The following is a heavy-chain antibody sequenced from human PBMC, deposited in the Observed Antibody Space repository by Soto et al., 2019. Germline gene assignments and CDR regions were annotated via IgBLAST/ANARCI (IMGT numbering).Heavy chain of an antibody. D-gene: IGHD3-9*01. J-gene: IGHJ4*03. CDR1: GGSISSGGYY. CDR2: IYYSGST. CDR3: ARGGTEAYDILTGYYPVDY. Sequence: SETLSLTCTVSGGSISSGGYYWSCIRQHPGKGLEWIGYIYYSGSTYSNPSLRSRVSISVDTSKNQFSLKLSSVTAADTAVYYCARGGTEAYDILTGYYPVDYWGQGTTVTVCS. V-gene: IGHV4-31*03.